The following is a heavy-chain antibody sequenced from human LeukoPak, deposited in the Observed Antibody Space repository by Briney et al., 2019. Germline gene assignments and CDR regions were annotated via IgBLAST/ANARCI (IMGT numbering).Heavy chain of an antibody. CDR2: ISGSAGST. J-gene: IGHJ4*02. Sequence: GGSLRLSCAASGFTFSSYVMSWVRQAPGKGLEWVSGISGSAGSTYYADSVKGRFTISRDNSKNTLFLQMNSLRAEDTAVYYCAKTSGWPYYFDYWGQGTLVTVSS. D-gene: IGHD6-19*01. CDR3: AKTSGWPYYFDY. CDR1: GFTFSSYV. V-gene: IGHV3-23*01.